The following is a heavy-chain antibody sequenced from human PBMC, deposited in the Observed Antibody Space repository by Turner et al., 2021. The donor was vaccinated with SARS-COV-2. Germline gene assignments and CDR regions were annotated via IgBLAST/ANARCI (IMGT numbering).Heavy chain of an antibody. D-gene: IGHD5-12*01. CDR1: GYTLTELS. J-gene: IGHJ3*02. V-gene: IGHV1-24*01. Sequence: QVQLVQSGAEVKKPGASVKVSCKVSGYTLTELSMHWVRQAPGKGLEWMGGFDPEYGETIYAQKFQGRVTMTEDKSADTAYMELSSPRSEDTAVYYCATCRDGYNWGAFHIWGQGTIPSLQ. CDR2: FDPEYGET. CDR3: ATCRDGYNWGAFHI.